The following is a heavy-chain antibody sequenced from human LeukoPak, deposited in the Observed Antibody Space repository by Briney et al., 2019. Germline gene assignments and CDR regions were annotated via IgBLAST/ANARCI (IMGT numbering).Heavy chain of an antibody. J-gene: IGHJ4*02. CDR3: ARGKYDYDSSAYYYKFDY. Sequence: GGSLRLSCAASGFSFSSYWMHWVRQAPGKGLVWVSRIKSDGSRTDYADFVKGRFTISRDNAKNTLFLQMNSLRVEDTAVYYCARGKYDYDSSAYYYKFDYWGEGTLVTVS. CDR1: GFSFSSYW. CDR2: IKSDGSRT. V-gene: IGHV3-74*01. D-gene: IGHD3-22*01.